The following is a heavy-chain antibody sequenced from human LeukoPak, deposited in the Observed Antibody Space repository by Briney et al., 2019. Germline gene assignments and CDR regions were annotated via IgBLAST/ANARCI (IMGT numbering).Heavy chain of an antibody. D-gene: IGHD3-3*01. CDR2: IIPILGIA. V-gene: IGHV1-69*04. CDR3: ARDEGYDFWSGRGAYYYYYMDV. CDR1: GGTFSSYT. J-gene: IGHJ6*03. Sequence: ASVKVSCKASGGTFSSYTISWVRQAPGQGLEWMGRIIPILGIANYAQKFQGRVTITADKSTSTAYMELSSLRSEDTAVYDCARDEGYDFWSGRGAYYYYYMDVWGKGTTVTVSS.